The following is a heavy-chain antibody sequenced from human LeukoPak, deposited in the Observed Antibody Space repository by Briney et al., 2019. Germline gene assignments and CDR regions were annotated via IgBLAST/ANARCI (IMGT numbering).Heavy chain of an antibody. Sequence: SETLSLTCTVSGGSISSSSYYWGWIRQPPGKGLEWIGSIYYSGSTYYNPSLKSRVTISVDPSKNQFSLKLSSVTAADTAVYYCARHWRYSSGWYRGGFDYWGQGTLVTVSS. CDR2: IYYSGST. V-gene: IGHV4-39*01. J-gene: IGHJ4*02. CDR1: GGSISSSSYY. CDR3: ARHWRYSSGWYRGGFDY. D-gene: IGHD6-19*01.